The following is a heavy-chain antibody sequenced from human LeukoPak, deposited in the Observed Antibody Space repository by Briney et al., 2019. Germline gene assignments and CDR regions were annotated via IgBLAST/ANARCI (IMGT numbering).Heavy chain of an antibody. J-gene: IGHJ4*02. CDR3: ARGSDHASGWPYYFHY. V-gene: IGHV3-9*01. CDR2: ISWNSDTV. Sequence: HPGGSLRLSCAAFGFAFDDYAMDWVRQVPGKGLEWVSGISWNSDTVGYADSVKGRFTISRDNAKNSLYLQMNSLRTDDTALYFCARGSDHASGWPYYFHYWGQGALVTVSS. D-gene: IGHD6-19*01. CDR1: GFAFDDYA.